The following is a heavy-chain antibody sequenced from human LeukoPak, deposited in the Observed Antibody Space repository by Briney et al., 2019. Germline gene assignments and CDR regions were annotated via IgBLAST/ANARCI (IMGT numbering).Heavy chain of an antibody. J-gene: IGHJ5*02. CDR3: TKDIQANYFGSGT. Sequence: GGSLRLSCSASGFIFSRYGMHWVRQAPGKGLEWVAVISSDGSHKYYGDSAKGRFTISRDNSKNTVSLQMNSLRAEDTAVYYCTKDIQANYFGSGTWGQGTLVTVSS. D-gene: IGHD3-10*01. V-gene: IGHV3-30*18. CDR2: ISSDGSHK. CDR1: GFIFSRYG.